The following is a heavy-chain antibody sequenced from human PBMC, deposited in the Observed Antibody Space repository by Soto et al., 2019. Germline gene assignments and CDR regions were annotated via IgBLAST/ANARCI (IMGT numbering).Heavy chain of an antibody. V-gene: IGHV3-33*05. D-gene: IGHD3-16*01. J-gene: IGHJ4*02. CDR3: ARWGTTGGLDV. Sequence: QVQLVESGGGVVQPGTSLRLSCVGSGFTFRSYVIHWVRQAPGKGLEWVALTSYDGSNNFYGDSVKGRFTISRQNSRNTVELQMDSLRFEDPVLYYCARWGTTGGLDVWGQGTLVSVSS. CDR1: GFTFRSYV. CDR2: TSYDGSNN.